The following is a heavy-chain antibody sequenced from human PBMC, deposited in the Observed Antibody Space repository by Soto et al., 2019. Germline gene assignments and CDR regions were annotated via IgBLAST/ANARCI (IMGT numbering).Heavy chain of an antibody. J-gene: IGHJ4*02. CDR2: TYYSGST. V-gene: IGHV4-59*01. CDR1: GGSLIAYY. CDR3: ARVRGTAGKSYLDY. Sequence: SETLSLTCTVSGGSLIAYYWNWMRQPPGKGLQWIGYTYYSGSTTYNPSLKSRVTISVDSSKKRFSLKLDSVPPADTAVYYCARVRGTAGKSYLDYWGPGTLVTVS. D-gene: IGHD6-13*01.